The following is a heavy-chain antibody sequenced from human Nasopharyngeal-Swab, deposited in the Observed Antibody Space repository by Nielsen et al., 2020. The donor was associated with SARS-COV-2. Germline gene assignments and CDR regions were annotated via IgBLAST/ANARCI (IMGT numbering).Heavy chain of an antibody. Sequence: GSLRLSCAASGFTFTSYAMNWVRQAPGKGLEWVSGISGSGDNTYYADSIKGRFTISRDSSKNTLYLQMNSLRAEDSAVYYCAKDSGAGFCDGGSCFPTNHWGQGTLVTVSS. CDR3: AKDSGAGFCDGGSCFPTNH. D-gene: IGHD2-15*01. CDR2: ISGSGDNT. V-gene: IGHV3-23*01. J-gene: IGHJ5*02. CDR1: GFTFTSYA.